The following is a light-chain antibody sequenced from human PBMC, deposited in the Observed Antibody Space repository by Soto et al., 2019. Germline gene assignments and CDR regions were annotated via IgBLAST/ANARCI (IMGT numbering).Light chain of an antibody. V-gene: IGLV2-8*01. J-gene: IGLJ3*02. CDR3: MCYAGGNNWV. CDR2: DVT. Sequence: QSVLTQPPSASGSPGQSDTISCTGTSSDVGTHGYVSWYQQHAGKAPKLMIYDVTKRPSGVPDRFSGSKSANTASLTVSGLQAEDEADYYCMCYAGGNNWVFGGGTKLTVL. CDR1: SSDVGTHGY.